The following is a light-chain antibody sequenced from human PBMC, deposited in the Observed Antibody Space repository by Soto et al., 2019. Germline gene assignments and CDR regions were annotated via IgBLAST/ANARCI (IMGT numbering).Light chain of an antibody. CDR1: QSVSSSY. CDR3: QQYGRSSWT. J-gene: IGKJ1*01. V-gene: IGKV3-20*01. Sequence: EIVLTQSPGTLSLSPGERATLSCRASQSVSSSYLAWYQQKSGRAPRLLIYGASNRATGIPDRFSGSGSGTDFTLTISRLEPEDFAVYYCQQYGRSSWTFGQGTKVDIK. CDR2: GAS.